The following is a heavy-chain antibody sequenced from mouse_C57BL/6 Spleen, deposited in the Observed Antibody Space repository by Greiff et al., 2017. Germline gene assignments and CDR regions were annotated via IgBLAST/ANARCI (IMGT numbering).Heavy chain of an antibody. CDR2: ICPGGGST. J-gene: IGHJ2*01. Sequence: VQLQQSGAGLVRPGASVKLSCKASGYTFTSYWMPWVRQRPGQGLEWIGVICPGGGSTYYTEKFKGKATLTVDKSSSTAYLQLSSLTFEDSAVYFCARRGSSFGYFDYWGQGTTVTVSS. CDR3: ARRGSSFGYFDY. V-gene: IGHV1-56*01. CDR1: GYTFTSYW. D-gene: IGHD1-1*01.